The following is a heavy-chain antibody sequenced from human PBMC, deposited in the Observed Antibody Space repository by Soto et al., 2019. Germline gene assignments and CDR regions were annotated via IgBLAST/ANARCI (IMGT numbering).Heavy chain of an antibody. CDR3: AFGNLSYYFDF. Sequence: QVQLVESGGGVVQPGRSLRLSCAASGFTFSGFGMHWVRQAPGKGLEWVAIIWYDGSDKYYADSVKGRFTISRDNSKNARYLQMNSLRAEDTAVYHCAFGNLSYYFDFWGQGTPVTVSS. CDR2: IWYDGSDK. V-gene: IGHV3-33*01. CDR1: GFTFSGFG. D-gene: IGHD3-16*01. J-gene: IGHJ4*02.